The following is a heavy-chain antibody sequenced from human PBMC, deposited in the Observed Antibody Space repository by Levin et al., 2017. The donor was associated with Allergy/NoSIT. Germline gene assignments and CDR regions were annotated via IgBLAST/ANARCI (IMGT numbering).Heavy chain of an antibody. D-gene: IGHD2-15*01. Sequence: GESLKISCAASGFTFSGSAMHWVRQASGKGLEWVGRIRSKANSYATAYAASVKGRFTISRDDSKNTAYLQMNSLKTEDTAVYYCTRPIGYCSGGSCYSQDYWGQGTLVTVSS. V-gene: IGHV3-73*01. J-gene: IGHJ4*02. CDR1: GFTFSGSA. CDR3: TRPIGYCSGGSCYSQDY. CDR2: IRSKANSYAT.